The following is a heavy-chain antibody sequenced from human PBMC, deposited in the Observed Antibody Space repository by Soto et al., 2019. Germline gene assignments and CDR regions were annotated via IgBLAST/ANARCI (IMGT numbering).Heavy chain of an antibody. CDR1: GYSFTSYW. CDR2: IYPGDSDT. D-gene: IGHD2-2*01. CDR3: ARLTVPAAMYYYYYMDV. V-gene: IGHV5-51*01. J-gene: IGHJ6*03. Sequence: GESLKISCKGSGYSFTSYWIGWVRQMPGKGLEWMGIIYPGDSDTRYSPSFQGQVTISADKSISTAYLQWSSLKASDTAMYYCARLTVPAAMYYYYYMDVWGKGTTVTVS.